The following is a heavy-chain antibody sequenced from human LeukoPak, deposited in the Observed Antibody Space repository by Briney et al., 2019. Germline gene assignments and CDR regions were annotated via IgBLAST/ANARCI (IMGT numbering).Heavy chain of an antibody. D-gene: IGHD6-19*01. V-gene: IGHV4-59*08. Sequence: NPSETLSLTCSVSGGSISDYWSWIRQPPGKGLEWIGYIYSSGSTSYNSSLKSRVTISIDTSKNQFSLQLSSVTAADTAVYYCARSSGWYFHYWGQGALVTVSS. CDR1: GGSISDY. CDR3: ARSSGWYFHY. J-gene: IGHJ4*02. CDR2: IYSSGST.